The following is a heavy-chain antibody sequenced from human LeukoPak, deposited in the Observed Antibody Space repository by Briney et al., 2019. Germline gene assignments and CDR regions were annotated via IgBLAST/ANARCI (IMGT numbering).Heavy chain of an antibody. Sequence: SETLSLTCTVSGGSISSYYWSWIRQPAGKGLEWIGRIYTSGSTNYNPSLKSRVTISVDKPKNQFSLKLSSVTAADTAVYYCARIGYYYDSSGYTGRYYYYYYMDVWGKGTTVTVSS. D-gene: IGHD3-22*01. CDR2: IYTSGST. CDR3: ARIGYYYDSSGYTGRYYYYYYMDV. J-gene: IGHJ6*03. CDR1: GGSISSYY. V-gene: IGHV4-4*07.